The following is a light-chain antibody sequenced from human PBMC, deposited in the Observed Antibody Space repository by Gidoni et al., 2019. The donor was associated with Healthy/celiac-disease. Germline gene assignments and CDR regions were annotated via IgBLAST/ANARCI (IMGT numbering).Light chain of an antibody. CDR1: SRDVCGYNY. J-gene: IGLJ2*01. CDR2: DVS. CDR3: SSYTSSSTVV. Sequence: QSALTQPASVSGSPGQSIPISCTGTSRDVCGYNYVSWYQHHPGKAPKLMIYDVSNRPSGVSNRFSGSKSGNTASLTISGLQAEDEADYYCSSYTSSSTVVFGGGTKLTVL. V-gene: IGLV2-14*03.